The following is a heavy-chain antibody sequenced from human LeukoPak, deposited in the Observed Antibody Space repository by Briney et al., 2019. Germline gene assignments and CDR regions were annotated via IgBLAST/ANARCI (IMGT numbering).Heavy chain of an antibody. CDR3: ARQSRSTSWFSGGPKALNWFDS. Sequence: SETLSLTCAVYGGSFSGYYWSWIRQPPGKGLEWIGEINHSGTTFYNPSLKSRLTISVDPSKNQFSVRLNSVTAADPALYYCARQSRSTSWFSGGPKALNWFDSWAQGTLVTVSS. D-gene: IGHD6-13*01. CDR2: INHSGTT. J-gene: IGHJ5*01. V-gene: IGHV4-34*01. CDR1: GGSFSGYY.